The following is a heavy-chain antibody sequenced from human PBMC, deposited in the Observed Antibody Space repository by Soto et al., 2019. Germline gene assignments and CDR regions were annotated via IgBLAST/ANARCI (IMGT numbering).Heavy chain of an antibody. V-gene: IGHV3-23*01. CDR1: GGTVSGSG. D-gene: IGHD3-22*01. Sequence: GGSLRLSGVGSGGTVSGSGRAWVRQAPGKGLEWLSVMSGDGRTRYALSVTGRFTISRDNSKNTLYLQMNSLRAEDTAVYYCAKAGQYSYDSSGNPFDYWGQGLLVTSPQ. CDR2: MSGDGRT. J-gene: IGHJ4*02. CDR3: AKAGQYSYDSSGNPFDY.